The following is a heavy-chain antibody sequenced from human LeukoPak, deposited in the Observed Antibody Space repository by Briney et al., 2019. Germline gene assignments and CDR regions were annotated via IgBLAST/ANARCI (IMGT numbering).Heavy chain of an antibody. Sequence: ASVKVSCKASGGTFSSYAISWVRQAPGQGLEWMGGIIPIFGTANYAQKFQGRVTITTDESTSTAYMELSSLRSEDTAVYYCARDGTTGTTVVFDIWGQGTMVTVSS. CDR1: GGTFSSYA. V-gene: IGHV1-69*05. D-gene: IGHD1-1*01. CDR2: IIPIFGTA. J-gene: IGHJ3*02. CDR3: ARDGTTGTTVVFDI.